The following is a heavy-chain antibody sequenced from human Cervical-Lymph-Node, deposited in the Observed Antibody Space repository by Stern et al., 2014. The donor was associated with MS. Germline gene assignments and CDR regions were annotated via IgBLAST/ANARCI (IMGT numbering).Heavy chain of an antibody. D-gene: IGHD1-1*01. J-gene: IGHJ6*02. CDR2: MNPNSGNT. CDR1: GYTFTSYD. CDR3: GKKNRRYRYYYGMDV. Sequence: QVQLVQSGAEVKKPGASVKVSCKASGYTFTSYDINWVRQATGQGLEWMGWMNPNSGNTGYAQKFQGRVTMTRNTSISTAYMELSSLRAGARAFFYCGKKNRRYRYYYGMDVWGQGTTVTVSS. V-gene: IGHV1-8*01.